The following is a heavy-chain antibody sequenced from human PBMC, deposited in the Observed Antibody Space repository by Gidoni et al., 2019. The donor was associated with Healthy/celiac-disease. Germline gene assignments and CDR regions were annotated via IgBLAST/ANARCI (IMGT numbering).Heavy chain of an antibody. CDR3: AKDPIVVVVAASNWFDP. CDR1: GFTFSSDA. V-gene: IGHV3-23*01. D-gene: IGHD2-15*01. J-gene: IGHJ5*02. CDR2: ISCRGCST. Sequence: EVQLLESGGGLVQPGGALRLSCAASGFTFSSDAMSWVRQAPGKGREGVSSISCRGCSTYSAASLKGRFTISRDNSKNTLYLQMNSLRAEDTAVYYCAKDPIVVVVAASNWFDPWGQGTLVTVSS.